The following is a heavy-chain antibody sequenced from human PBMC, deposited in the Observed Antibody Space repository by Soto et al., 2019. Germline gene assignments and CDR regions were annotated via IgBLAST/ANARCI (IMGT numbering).Heavy chain of an antibody. CDR1: GYTFTSYG. D-gene: IGHD3-10*01. V-gene: IGHV1-18*01. CDR3: ARTKNFGVRRMGYYYYYGMDV. CDR2: ISAYNGNT. J-gene: IGHJ6*02. Sequence: ASVKVSCKASGYTFTSYGISWVRQAPGQGLEWMGWISAYNGNTNYAQKLQGRVTMTTDTSTSTAYMELRSLRSDDTAVYYCARTKNFGVRRMGYYYYYGMDVWGQGTTVTVSS.